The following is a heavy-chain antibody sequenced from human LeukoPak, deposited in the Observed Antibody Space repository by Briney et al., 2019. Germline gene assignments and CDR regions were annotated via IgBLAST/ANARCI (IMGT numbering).Heavy chain of an antibody. CDR3: ARDVYDSNGNWFDP. V-gene: IGHV4-59*01. J-gene: IGHJ5*02. CDR1: GGSISSYY. D-gene: IGHD3-22*01. CDR2: IYYSGST. Sequence: SETLSLTCTVSGGSISSYYWSWIRQPPGKGLEWIGYIYYSGSTNYNPSLKSRVTISVDTSKNQFSLKLSSVTAADTAVYYCARDVYDSNGNWFDPWGQGTLVTVSS.